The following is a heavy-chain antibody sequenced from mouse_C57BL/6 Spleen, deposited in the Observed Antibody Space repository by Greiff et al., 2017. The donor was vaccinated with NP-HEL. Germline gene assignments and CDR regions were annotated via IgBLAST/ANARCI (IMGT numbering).Heavy chain of an antibody. CDR1: GFTFSDYY. V-gene: IGHV5-16*01. CDR2: INYDGSST. Sequence: EVKLMESEGGLVQPGSSMKLSCTASGFTFSDYYMAWVRQVPEKGLEWVANINYDGSSTYYLDSLKSRFIISRDNAKNILYLQMSSLKSEDTATYYCARGGGNYPYYFDYWGQGTTLTVSS. D-gene: IGHD2-1*01. J-gene: IGHJ2*01. CDR3: ARGGGNYPYYFDY.